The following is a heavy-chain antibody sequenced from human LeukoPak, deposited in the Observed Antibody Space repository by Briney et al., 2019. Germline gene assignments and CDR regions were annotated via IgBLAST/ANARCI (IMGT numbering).Heavy chain of an antibody. J-gene: IGHJ3*02. V-gene: IGHV3-30*04. Sequence: GGSLRLSCAASGFTFSSYAIHWVRQAPGKGLEWVAVISFDGTHDFYADSVKGRFTISRDNSKNTLYLQMNSLRADDTAVYYCARGPYSYDSSGAFDIWGQGTMVTVSS. D-gene: IGHD3-22*01. CDR1: GFTFSSYA. CDR2: ISFDGTHD. CDR3: ARGPYSYDSSGAFDI.